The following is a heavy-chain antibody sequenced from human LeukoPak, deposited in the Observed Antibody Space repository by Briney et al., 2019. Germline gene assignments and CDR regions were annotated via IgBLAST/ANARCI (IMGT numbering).Heavy chain of an antibody. CDR1: GFIFNNYA. CDR3: AKGPRPDISVAHTLER. CDR2: ISGRGDST. D-gene: IGHD6-19*01. V-gene: IGHV3-23*01. Sequence: PGESLILSCATSGFIFNNYAMTWVRQAPGKGLEGVSTISGRGDSTYDADSVRGRFTISRDNSQNSLYLQMNSLRAEDTAVYYCAKGPRPDISVAHTLERWGQGTLVTVSS. J-gene: IGHJ4*02.